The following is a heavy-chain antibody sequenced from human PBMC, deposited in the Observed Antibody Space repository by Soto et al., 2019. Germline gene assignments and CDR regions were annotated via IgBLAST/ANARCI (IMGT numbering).Heavy chain of an antibody. V-gene: IGHV1-18*01. D-gene: IGHD2-15*01. CDR3: ASTFGSWYGAEYFQH. Sequence: EASVKVSCKASGYTFTSYGISWVRQAPGQGLEWMGWISAYNGNTNYAQKLQGRVTMTTDTSTSTAYMELRSLRSDDTAVYYCASTFGSWYGAEYFQHWGQGTLVTVSS. CDR2: ISAYNGNT. CDR1: GYTFTSYG. J-gene: IGHJ1*01.